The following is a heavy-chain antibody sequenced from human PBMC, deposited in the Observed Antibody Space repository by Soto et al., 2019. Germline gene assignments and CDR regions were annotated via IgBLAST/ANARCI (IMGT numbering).Heavy chain of an antibody. J-gene: IGHJ4*02. CDR1: GGTFNNYA. D-gene: IGHD5-12*01. V-gene: IGHV1-69*13. Sequence: ASVKVSCKASGGTFNNYALSWVRQAPGQGLEWVGGIIPIFNSANYAQKFQGRVTITADDSTSTAYMELRSLRPDDTAVYYCAREVTVASYSFDFWGQGTLVTVSS. CDR2: IIPIFNSA. CDR3: AREVTVASYSFDF.